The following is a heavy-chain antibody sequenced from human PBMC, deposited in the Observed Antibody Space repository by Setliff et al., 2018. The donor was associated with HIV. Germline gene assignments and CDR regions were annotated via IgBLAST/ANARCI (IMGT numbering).Heavy chain of an antibody. CDR2: IYYSGST. V-gene: IGHV4-39*07. CDR3: ARIRDGYNYVDY. D-gene: IGHD5-12*01. J-gene: IGHJ4*02. Sequence: SETLSLTCTVSGGSISSSSYYWGWIRQPPGKGLEWIGSIYYSGSTYYSPSLKSRVTMSVDTSKNQFSLKLSSVTAVDTAVYYCARIRDGYNYVDYWGQGTLVTVSS. CDR1: GGSISSSSYY.